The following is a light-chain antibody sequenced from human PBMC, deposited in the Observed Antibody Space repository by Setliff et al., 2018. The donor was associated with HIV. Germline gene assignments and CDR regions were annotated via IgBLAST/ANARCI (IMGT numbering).Light chain of an antibody. CDR2: DVS. Sequence: QSVLTQPASVSGSPGQSITICTGTSSDVGGYNYVSWYQQHPGKAPKLMIYDVSNRPSGVSNRFSGSKSGNTASLTISGLQAEDEADYYCSSYTSSSTLVFGGGTK. V-gene: IGLV2-14*03. CDR1: SSDVGGYNY. CDR3: SSYTSSSTLV. J-gene: IGLJ2*01.